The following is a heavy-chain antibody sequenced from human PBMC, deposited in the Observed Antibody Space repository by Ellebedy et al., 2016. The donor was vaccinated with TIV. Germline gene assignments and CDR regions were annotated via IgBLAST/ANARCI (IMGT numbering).Heavy chain of an antibody. CDR3: ARDTRFIDQQHNWFDP. J-gene: IGHJ5*02. CDR2: ISSGGSAI. Sequence: GESLKISCAASGFIFSDYYMSWIRQAPGKGLEWVSYISSGGSAIYYADSVKGRFTISRDNAKNSLYLQMNTPRAEDTAVYYCARDTRFIDQQHNWFDPWGQGTLVTVSS. D-gene: IGHD6-13*01. V-gene: IGHV3-11*01. CDR1: GFIFSDYY.